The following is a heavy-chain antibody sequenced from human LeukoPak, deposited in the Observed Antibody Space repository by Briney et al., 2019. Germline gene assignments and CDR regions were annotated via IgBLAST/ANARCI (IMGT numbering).Heavy chain of an antibody. Sequence: SETLSLTCTVSGGSISSSSYYWGWIRQPPGKGLEWIGNIYYSGSTYYNPSLKSRVTISVDTSKNQFSLKLSSVTAADTAVYYCARIQYYFDYWGQGTLVTVSS. CDR2: IYYSGST. CDR1: GGSISSSSYY. J-gene: IGHJ4*02. CDR3: ARIQYYFDY. V-gene: IGHV4-39*07.